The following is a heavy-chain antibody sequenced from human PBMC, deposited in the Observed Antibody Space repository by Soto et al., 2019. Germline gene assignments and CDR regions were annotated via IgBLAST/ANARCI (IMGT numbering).Heavy chain of an antibody. D-gene: IGHD3-22*01. Sequence: QVQLVQSGAEVKKPGASVKVSCKASGYTFTSYGISWVRQAPGQGLEWMGWISAYNGNTNYAQKLQGRVTMTTDTTTSPAYMEQRSLGSDAPAVYYCASAPDYYEMGDGMGWFDPWGQGTLVTVSS. CDR1: GYTFTSYG. CDR3: ASAPDYYEMGDGMGWFDP. J-gene: IGHJ5*02. V-gene: IGHV1-18*01. CDR2: ISAYNGNT.